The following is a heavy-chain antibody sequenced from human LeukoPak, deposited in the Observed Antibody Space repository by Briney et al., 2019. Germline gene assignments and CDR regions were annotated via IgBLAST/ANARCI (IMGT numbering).Heavy chain of an antibody. J-gene: IGHJ4*02. Sequence: GGSLRLSCAASGFTISSYAMTWVRQAPGKGLEWVSSISGSGGTPSYADSVKGRFTISRDNSKNTLYLQMNSLRAEDTAVYYCEATTVTQYSLYFDYWGQGTLVTVSS. D-gene: IGHD4-17*01. CDR1: GFTISSYA. CDR3: EATTVTQYSLYFDY. V-gene: IGHV3-23*01. CDR2: ISGSGGTP.